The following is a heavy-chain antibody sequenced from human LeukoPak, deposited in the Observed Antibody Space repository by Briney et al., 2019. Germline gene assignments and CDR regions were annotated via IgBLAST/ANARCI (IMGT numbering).Heavy chain of an antibody. CDR1: GFTFGDYA. Sequence: PGRSLRLSCTASGFTFGDYAMSWFRQAPGKGLEWVGFIRSKAYGGTTEYAASVKGRFTISRDDSKSIAYLQMNSLKTEDTAVYYCTRVTHDSSGYWFDYWGQGTLVTVSS. CDR2: IRSKAYGGTT. CDR3: TRVTHDSSGYWFDY. D-gene: IGHD3-22*01. V-gene: IGHV3-49*03. J-gene: IGHJ4*02.